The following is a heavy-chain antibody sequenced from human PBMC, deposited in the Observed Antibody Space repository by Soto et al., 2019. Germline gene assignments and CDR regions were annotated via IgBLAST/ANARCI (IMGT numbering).Heavy chain of an antibody. CDR2: IDPSDSYT. Sequence: PGESLKISCKGSGYSLTSYWINWVRQMPGKGLEWMGRIDPSDSYTNYSPSFQGHATISADKSISTAYLQWSTLKASDTAMYYCASHTSRRYGYYFYYGMDVWGQGTKVTVSS. CDR1: GYSLTSYW. J-gene: IGHJ6*02. D-gene: IGHD2-2*01. CDR3: ASHTSRRYGYYFYYGMDV. V-gene: IGHV5-10-1*01.